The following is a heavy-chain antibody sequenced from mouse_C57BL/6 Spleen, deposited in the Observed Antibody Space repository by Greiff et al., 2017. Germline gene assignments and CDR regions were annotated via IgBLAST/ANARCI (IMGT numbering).Heavy chain of an antibody. J-gene: IGHJ1*03. D-gene: IGHD1-1*01. CDR2: IYWDDDK. CDR1: GFSLSTSGMG. CDR3: ARSRITTVVNWYFDV. V-gene: IGHV8-12*01. Sequence: QVTLKVSGPGILQSSQTLSLTCSFSGFSLSTSGMGVSWIRQPSGKGLEWLAHIYWDDDKRYNPSLKSRLTISKDTSRNQVFLKITSVDTAATATYDCARSRITTVVNWYFDVWGTGTTVTVSS.